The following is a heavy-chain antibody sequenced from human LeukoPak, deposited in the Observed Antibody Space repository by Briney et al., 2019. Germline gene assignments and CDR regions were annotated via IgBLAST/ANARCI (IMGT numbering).Heavy chain of an antibody. Sequence: GASVKVSCKASGYTFTSYAMNWVRQAPGQGLEWMGWINTNTGNPAYAQGFTGRFVFSLDTSVSTAYLQISSLKAEDTAVYYCARLFAPREHTPQTDYWGQGTLVTVSS. CDR3: ARLFAPREHTPQTDY. V-gene: IGHV7-4-1*02. CDR2: INTNTGNP. D-gene: IGHD1-26*01. J-gene: IGHJ4*02. CDR1: GYTFTSYA.